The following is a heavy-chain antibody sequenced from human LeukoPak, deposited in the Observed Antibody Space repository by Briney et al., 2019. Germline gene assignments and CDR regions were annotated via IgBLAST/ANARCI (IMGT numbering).Heavy chain of an antibody. D-gene: IGHD3-22*01. CDR2: ISSSSSYI. V-gene: IGHV3-21*01. CDR3: ARVDYDSSGPDY. J-gene: IGHJ4*02. CDR1: GFTFSSYR. Sequence: GGSLRLSCAASGFTFSSYRMNWVRQAPGKGLEWVSSISSSSSYIYYADSVKGRFTISRDNAKNSMYLQMNSLRAEDTAVYYCARVDYDSSGPDYWGQGTLVTVPS.